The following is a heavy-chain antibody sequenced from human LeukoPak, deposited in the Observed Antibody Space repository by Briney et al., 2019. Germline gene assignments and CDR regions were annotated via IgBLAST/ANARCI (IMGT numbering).Heavy chain of an antibody. CDR2: ISGSGYST. V-gene: IGHV3-23*01. CDR1: GFTFSSYA. J-gene: IGHJ4*02. D-gene: IGHD4-11*01. CDR3: AKDLRGAVTTY. Sequence: AGGSLRLSCAASGFTFSSYAMNWVRQAPGKGLEWVSAISGSGYSTYYADSVKGRFTISRDNSKSTLYLQMNSLRAEDTAVYYCAKDLRGAVTTYWGQGTLVTVSS.